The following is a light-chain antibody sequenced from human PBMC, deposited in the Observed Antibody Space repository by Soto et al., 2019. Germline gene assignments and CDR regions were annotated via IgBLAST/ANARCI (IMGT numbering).Light chain of an antibody. Sequence: HSVLTQPPSASGTPGQRVTFSCSGSNSNIGSNTVNWYQQLPGTAPNLLIYSNNQRPSGVPDRFSGSKSGTSASLAISGLQSEDEADYYCATWDDSLNGVVFGGGTKLTVL. J-gene: IGLJ2*01. CDR3: ATWDDSLNGVV. V-gene: IGLV1-44*01. CDR2: SNN. CDR1: NSNIGSNT.